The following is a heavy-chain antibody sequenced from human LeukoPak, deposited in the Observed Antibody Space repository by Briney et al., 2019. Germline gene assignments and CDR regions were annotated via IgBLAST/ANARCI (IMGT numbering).Heavy chain of an antibody. CDR1: GFTFSSYS. CDR3: ARGGDSSSWETLYLLDY. Sequence: PGGSLRLSCAASGFTFSSYSMNWVRQAPGKGLEWVSSISSSSSYIYYADSVKGRFTISRDNAKNSLYLQMKSLRAEDTAVYYCARGGDSSSWETLYLLDYWGQGTLVTVSS. CDR2: ISSSSSYI. J-gene: IGHJ4*02. D-gene: IGHD6-13*01. V-gene: IGHV3-21*01.